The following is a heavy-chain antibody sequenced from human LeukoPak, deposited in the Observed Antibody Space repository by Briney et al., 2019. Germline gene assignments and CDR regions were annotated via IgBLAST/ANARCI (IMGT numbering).Heavy chain of an antibody. V-gene: IGHV1-24*01. CDR3: ATDEQWLVAFQH. CDR1: GYTLTELS. D-gene: IGHD6-19*01. J-gene: IGHJ1*01. CDR2: FDPEDGET. Sequence: ASVKVSCKVSGYTLTELSMHWVGQAPGRGLEWMGGFDPEDGETIYAQKLQGRVTMTEDTSTDTAYMELSSLRSEDTAVYYCATDEQWLVAFQHWGQGTLVTVSS.